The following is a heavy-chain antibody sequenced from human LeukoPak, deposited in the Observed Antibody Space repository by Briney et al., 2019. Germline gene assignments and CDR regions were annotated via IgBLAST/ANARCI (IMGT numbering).Heavy chain of an antibody. CDR3: ARVMGGSYSYWYFDL. J-gene: IGHJ2*01. CDR2: IYYSGST. Sequence: SETLSLTCTVSGGSISSSSYYWGWIRQPPGKGLEWIGSIYYSGSTYYNPSLKSRVTISVDTSKNQFSLKLSSVTAADTAVYYCARVMGGSYSYWYFDLWGRGTLVTVSS. D-gene: IGHD1-26*01. CDR1: GGSISSSSYY. V-gene: IGHV4-39*07.